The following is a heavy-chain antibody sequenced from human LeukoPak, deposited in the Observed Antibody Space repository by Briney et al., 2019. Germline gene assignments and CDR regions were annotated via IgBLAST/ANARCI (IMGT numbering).Heavy chain of an antibody. J-gene: IGHJ1*01. CDR3: ANTPYYYDSSGYSQAEYFQH. D-gene: IGHD3-22*01. Sequence: GASVKVSCKASGYTFTSYGISWVRQAPAQGLEWMGWISAYNGNTNYAQKLQGRVTMTTDTSTSTAYMELRSLRSDDTAVYYCANTPYYYDSSGYSQAEYFQHWGQGTLVTVSS. V-gene: IGHV1-18*01. CDR2: ISAYNGNT. CDR1: GYTFTSYG.